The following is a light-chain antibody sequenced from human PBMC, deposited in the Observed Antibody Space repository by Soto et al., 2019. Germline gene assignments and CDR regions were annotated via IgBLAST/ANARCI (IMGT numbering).Light chain of an antibody. V-gene: IGKV1-12*01. CDR2: GAF. J-gene: IGKJ3*01. CDR3: QQANSFPFT. Sequence: DIQMTQSPSSVSASVGDRITITCRASQTISSWLAWYQQKPGKAPKLLIYGAFILQGGVPSRFSGSGSGTDFTLTISILQPEDFATYYCQQANSFPFTFGPGTKVDIK. CDR1: QTISSW.